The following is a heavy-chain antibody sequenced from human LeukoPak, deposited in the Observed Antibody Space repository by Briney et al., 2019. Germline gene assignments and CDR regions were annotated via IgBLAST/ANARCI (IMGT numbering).Heavy chain of an antibody. CDR2: ISAYNGNI. Sequence: ASVKVSCKASGYTFTSYDFSWVRQAPGQGLEWMGWISAYNGNINYAQKLQGRVTMTTDTSTSTAYMELRSLRSDDTAVYYCARDDEEFGELSWFDPWGQGTLVTVSS. CDR3: ARDDEEFGELSWFDP. CDR1: GYTFTSYD. J-gene: IGHJ5*02. V-gene: IGHV1-18*01. D-gene: IGHD3-10*01.